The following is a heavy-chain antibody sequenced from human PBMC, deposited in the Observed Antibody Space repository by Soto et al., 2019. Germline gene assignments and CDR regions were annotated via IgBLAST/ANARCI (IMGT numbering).Heavy chain of an antibody. Sequence: PSETLSLTGAVYVGSFSGYYWSWMRQPPGKGLEWIGEINHSGSTNYNPSLKSRVTISVDTSKNQFSLKLSSVTAADTAVYYCARAPSIAVAGTTIYYYYYGMDVWGQGTTVTVSS. CDR3: ARAPSIAVAGTTIYYYYYGMDV. D-gene: IGHD6-19*01. J-gene: IGHJ6*02. CDR2: INHSGST. CDR1: VGSFSGYY. V-gene: IGHV4-34*01.